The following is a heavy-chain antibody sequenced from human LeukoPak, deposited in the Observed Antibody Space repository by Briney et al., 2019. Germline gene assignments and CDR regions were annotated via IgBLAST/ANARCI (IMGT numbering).Heavy chain of an antibody. Sequence: SETLSLTCAVYNRSVSGYYWSWIRPSPEKGLEWIGEVNHGGDTNYHTSLRSRATISLDTSKNHFSLTLRSVTAADTAIYICARAAWNGGGLFDPGGQGTLVTVSS. CDR3: ARAAWNGGGLFDP. CDR1: NRSVSGYY. J-gene: IGHJ5*02. CDR2: VNHGGDT. V-gene: IGHV4-34*01. D-gene: IGHD2-8*01.